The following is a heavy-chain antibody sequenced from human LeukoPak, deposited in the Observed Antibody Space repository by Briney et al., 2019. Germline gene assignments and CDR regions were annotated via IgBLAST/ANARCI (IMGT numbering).Heavy chain of an antibody. CDR2: IYSGGSS. CDR3: ARLPTGDY. J-gene: IGHJ4*02. D-gene: IGHD1-1*01. V-gene: IGHV3-53*01. Sequence: PGGSLRLSCAAAGFTVSSTYMSWVRQAPGKGLEWVSVIYSGGSSYYADSVKGRFTISRDNSKNTLYLQMDSMRVEDTALYYCARLPTGDYWGQGTLVTVSS. CDR1: GFTVSSTY.